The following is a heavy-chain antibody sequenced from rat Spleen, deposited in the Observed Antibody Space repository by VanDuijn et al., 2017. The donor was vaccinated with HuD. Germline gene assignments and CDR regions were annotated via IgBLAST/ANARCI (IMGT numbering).Heavy chain of an antibody. Sequence: EVQLVESGGGLVQPGRSLKLSCAASGFTFSNYGMAWVRQAPTKGLEWVATISYDGSSTYYRDSVKGRFTISSENAKSTLYLQMDSLRSEDTATYYCARRHYGYTDYFDYWGQGVMVTVSS. CDR3: ARRHYGYTDYFDY. V-gene: IGHV5-29*01. J-gene: IGHJ2*01. CDR2: ISYDGSST. CDR1: GFTFSNYG. D-gene: IGHD1-6*01.